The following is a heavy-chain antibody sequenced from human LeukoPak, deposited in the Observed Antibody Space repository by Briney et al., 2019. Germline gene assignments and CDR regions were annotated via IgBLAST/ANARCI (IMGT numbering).Heavy chain of an antibody. CDR2: LSYTGKT. J-gene: IGHJ4*02. Sequence: SETLSLTCVVSGASVSSSHWNWIRQFPGKGLEWIGCLSYTGKTDYNPSLTSRVRISVDTSKNQVSLKLRSVTAADTAVYYCSEGYFEPFDHWGQGTLVTVSS. CDR1: GASVSSSH. D-gene: IGHD2/OR15-2a*01. CDR3: SEGYFEPFDH. V-gene: IGHV4-59*02.